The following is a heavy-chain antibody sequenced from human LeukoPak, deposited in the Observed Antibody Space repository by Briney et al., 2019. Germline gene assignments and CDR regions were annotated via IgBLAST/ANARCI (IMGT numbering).Heavy chain of an antibody. Sequence: GGSLRLSCAASGFTFSSYGVHWVRQAPGKGLEWVAVIWYDGSNKYYADSVKGRFTISRDNSKNTLYLQMNSLGAEDTAVYYCARSGVSRYNWNDSSLDAFDIWGQGTMVTVSS. V-gene: IGHV3-33*01. CDR1: GFTFSSYG. J-gene: IGHJ3*02. CDR3: ARSGVSRYNWNDSSLDAFDI. D-gene: IGHD1-1*01. CDR2: IWYDGSNK.